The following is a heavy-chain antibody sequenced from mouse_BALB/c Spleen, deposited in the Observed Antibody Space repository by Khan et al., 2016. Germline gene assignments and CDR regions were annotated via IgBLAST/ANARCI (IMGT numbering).Heavy chain of an antibody. V-gene: IGHV2-6-7*01. D-gene: IGHD2-4*01. CDR3: ASYYYYDGGFAY. CDR2: IWGAGST. CDR1: GFSVTGFS. Sequence: QVQLKESGPGLVAPSQSLSITCTVSGFSVTGFSVNWVRQPPGKGLEWLGVIWGAGSTDYHSALKSRLSTSKDDSKSQVFLKMNSLQTEDTARDYCASYYYYDGGFAYWGQGTLVTVSA. J-gene: IGHJ3*01.